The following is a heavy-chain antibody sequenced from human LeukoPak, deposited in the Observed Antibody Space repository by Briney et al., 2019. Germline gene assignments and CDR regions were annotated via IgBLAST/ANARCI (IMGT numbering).Heavy chain of an antibody. CDR1: GFTLSSYS. J-gene: IGHJ4*02. CDR3: ETYPSSAYHQRGDY. Sequence: PGGSLRLSCAASGFTLSSYSMNWVRQAPGKELEWVSYISTSSGTIHYADSVKGRFTVSRDNAKNSLYLQMNSLRAEDTAVYYSETYPSSAYHQRGDYWGQRTLVTVSS. CDR2: ISTSSGTI. V-gene: IGHV3-48*01. D-gene: IGHD3-22*01.